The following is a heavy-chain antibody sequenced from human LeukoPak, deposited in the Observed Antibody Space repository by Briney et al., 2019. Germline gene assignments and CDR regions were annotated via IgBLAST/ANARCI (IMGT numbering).Heavy chain of an antibody. V-gene: IGHV3-23*01. J-gene: IGHJ3*02. D-gene: IGHD2-2*01. Sequence: GGSLRLSCAASGFTFSSYAMSWVRQAPGKGLERVSAISGSGGSTYYADSVRGRFTISRDNSKNTLYLQMNSLRAEDTAVYYCAKVLVVVPAARGAFDIWGQGTMVTVSS. CDR2: ISGSGGST. CDR3: AKVLVVVPAARGAFDI. CDR1: GFTFSSYA.